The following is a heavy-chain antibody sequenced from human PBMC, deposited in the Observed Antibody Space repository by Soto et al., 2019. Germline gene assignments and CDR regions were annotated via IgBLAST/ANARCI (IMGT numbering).Heavy chain of an antibody. CDR1: GYTFTSYG. J-gene: IGHJ4*02. CDR3: ARASPAYDILTAEVF. Sequence: QVQLVQSGAEVKKPGASVKVSCKASGYTFTSYGISWVRQAPGQGLEWMGWISAYNGNTKYAQKLQGRLTMTTDTSTSTAYLELRSLRSDDTAVYYCARASPAYDILTAEVFWGQGTLVTVSS. D-gene: IGHD3-9*01. V-gene: IGHV1-18*01. CDR2: ISAYNGNT.